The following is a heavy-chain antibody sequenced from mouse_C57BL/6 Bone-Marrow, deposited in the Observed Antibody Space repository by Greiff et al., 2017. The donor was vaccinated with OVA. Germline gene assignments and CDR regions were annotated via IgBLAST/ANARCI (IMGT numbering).Heavy chain of an antibody. CDR1: GYTFTSYW. V-gene: IGHV1-55*01. D-gene: IGHD2-2*01. J-gene: IGHJ1*03. CDR3: ASWGGYTRYFDV. Sequence: QVPLQQPGAELVKPGASVKMSCKASGYTFTSYWITWVKQRPGHGLEWIGALYPGSGSTNYHEQFKSKATLTVDTYSSTAYMQLSSLTSEDSSFDYCASWGGYTRYFDVWGTGTTGTVSS. CDR2: LYPGSGST.